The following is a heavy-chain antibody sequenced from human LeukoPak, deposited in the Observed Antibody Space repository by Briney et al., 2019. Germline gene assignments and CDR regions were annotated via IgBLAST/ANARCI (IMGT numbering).Heavy chain of an antibody. CDR1: GFIVSSNY. V-gene: IGHV3-53*01. J-gene: IGHJ1*01. CDR2: IYSGGST. CDR3: ASYSYSSSSKYFQH. D-gene: IGHD6-6*01. Sequence: GGSLRLSCAASGFIVSSNYMSWVRQAPGKGLEWVSVIYSGGSTYYADSVKGRFTISRDNSKNTLYLQMNSLRAEDTAVYYCASYSYSSSSKYFQHWGQGTLVTVSS.